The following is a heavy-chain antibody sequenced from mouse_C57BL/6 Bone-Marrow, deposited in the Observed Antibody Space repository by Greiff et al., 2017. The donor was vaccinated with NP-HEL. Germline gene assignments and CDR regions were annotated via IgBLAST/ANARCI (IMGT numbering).Heavy chain of an antibody. D-gene: IGHD1-1*01. CDR2: INPSNGGT. CDR1: GYTFTSYW. CDR3: AIGGITTVVATD. Sequence: QVQLQQPGTELVKPGASVKLSCKASGYTFTSYWMHWVKQRPGQGLEWIGNINPSNGGTNYNEKFKSKATLTGDKSSSTAYMQLSSLTSEDSAVYYCAIGGITTVVATDWGQGTTLTVSS. V-gene: IGHV1-53*01. J-gene: IGHJ2*01.